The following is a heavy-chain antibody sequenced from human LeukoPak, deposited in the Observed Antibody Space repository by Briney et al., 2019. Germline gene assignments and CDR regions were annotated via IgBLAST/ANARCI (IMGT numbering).Heavy chain of an antibody. Sequence: GRSLRLSCAASGFTFSSYAMHWVRQAPGKGLEWVAVISYDGSNKYYADSVKGRFTISRDNSKNTLYLQMNSLRAEDTAVYYCARSSGSYYVFSSLGRRGQGTLVTVSS. J-gene: IGHJ4*02. V-gene: IGHV3-30-3*01. D-gene: IGHD1-26*01. CDR3: ARSSGSYYVFSSLGR. CDR2: ISYDGSNK. CDR1: GFTFSSYA.